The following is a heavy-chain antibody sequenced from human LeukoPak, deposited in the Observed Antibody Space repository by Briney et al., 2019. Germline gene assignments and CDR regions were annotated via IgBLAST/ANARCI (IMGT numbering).Heavy chain of an antibody. CDR1: GDSVSSNSAA. Sequence: LTCAISGDSVSSNSAAWNWIRQSPSRGLEWLGRTYYRSKWYNDYAVSVKSRITINPDTSKNQFSLQLNSVTPEDTAVYYCARDRSPTYYGSGSYLSSPMYYFDYWGQGTLVTVSS. CDR3: ARDRSPTYYGSGSYLSSPMYYFDY. CDR2: TYYRSKWYN. D-gene: IGHD3-10*01. J-gene: IGHJ4*02. V-gene: IGHV6-1*01.